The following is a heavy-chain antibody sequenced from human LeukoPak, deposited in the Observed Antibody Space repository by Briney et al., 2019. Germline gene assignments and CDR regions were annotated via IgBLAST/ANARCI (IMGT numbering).Heavy chain of an antibody. CDR2: INHSGST. CDR3: ARAGGYDYVWGSYRRPFDY. J-gene: IGHJ4*02. Sequence: SETLSLTCAVYGGSFSGYYWNWIRQPPGKGLEWIGEINHSGSTNYNPSLKSRVTISVDTSKNQFSLKLSSVTAADTAVYYCARAGGYDYVWGSYRRPFDYWGQGTLVTVSS. CDR1: GGSFSGYY. V-gene: IGHV4-34*01. D-gene: IGHD3-16*02.